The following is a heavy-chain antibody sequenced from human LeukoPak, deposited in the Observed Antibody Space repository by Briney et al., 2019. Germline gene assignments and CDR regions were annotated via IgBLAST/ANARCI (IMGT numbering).Heavy chain of an antibody. CDR2: INHSGST. D-gene: IGHD3-3*01. J-gene: IGHJ3*02. CDR3: ARGLNNRKSGRRFDVFEI. CDR1: GGSFSGYY. Sequence: PSETLPLTCAVYGGSFSGYYWSWIRQPPGKGLEWIGEINHSGSTNYNPSLKSRVTISVDTSKNQFSLKLSSVTAADTAVYYCARGLNNRKSGRRFDVFEIWGQGTMVTVSS. V-gene: IGHV4-34*01.